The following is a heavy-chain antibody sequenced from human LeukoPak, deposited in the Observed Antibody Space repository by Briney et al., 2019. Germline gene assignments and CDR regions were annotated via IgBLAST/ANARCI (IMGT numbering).Heavy chain of an antibody. V-gene: IGHV4-59*08. D-gene: IGHD5-24*01. CDR2: IFYSGTT. J-gene: IGHJ4*02. Sequence: PSETLSLACTVSGGSISGYYWSWIRQSPGTGLEWIGYIFYSGTTNYNPSLQSRVTISVDASKNQFSLRLASVTAADTAIYYCARHTPLLLGITLFDYWGQGTLVTVSS. CDR3: ARHTPLLLGITLFDY. CDR1: GGSISGYY.